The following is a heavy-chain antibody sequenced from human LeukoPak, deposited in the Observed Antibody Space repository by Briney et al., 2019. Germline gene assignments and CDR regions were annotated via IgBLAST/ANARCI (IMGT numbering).Heavy chain of an antibody. CDR3: AKDQGIAAAGSLDY. D-gene: IGHD6-13*01. J-gene: IGHJ4*02. CDR1: GFTFDDYA. CDR2: ISWNSVSI. Sequence: GRSLRLSCAASGFTFDDYAMHWVRQAPGKGLEWVSGISWNSVSIGYADSVKGRFTISRDNAKNSLYLQMNSLRAEDMALYSCAKDQGIAAAGSLDYWGQGTLVTVSS. V-gene: IGHV3-9*03.